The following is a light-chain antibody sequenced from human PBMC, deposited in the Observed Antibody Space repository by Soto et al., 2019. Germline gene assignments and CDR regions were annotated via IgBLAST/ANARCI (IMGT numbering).Light chain of an antibody. CDR2: AAS. J-gene: IGKJ4*01. V-gene: IGKV1-12*01. CDR3: QQYNNWPPLT. Sequence: DIQMTQSPSSVSASVGDRVTITCRASQGISSWLAWYQQKSGKAPQLLIYAASSLQGGVPSRFSGSGSGTDFTLTISSLQPEDFAVYYCQQYNNWPPLTFGGGTKVDIK. CDR1: QGISSW.